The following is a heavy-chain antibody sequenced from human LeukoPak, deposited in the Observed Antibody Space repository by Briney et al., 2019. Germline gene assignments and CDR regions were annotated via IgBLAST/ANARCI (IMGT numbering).Heavy chain of an antibody. D-gene: IGHD5-18*01. J-gene: IGHJ4*02. V-gene: IGHV3-7*01. CDR3: ARDLSGVAGYTYGRGIDY. CDR2: INQDGSEK. Sequence: GGSLRLSCAASGFTFSSYWMSWVRQAPGKGLEWVANINQDGSEKYYVDSVKGRFTISRDNAKNSVFLQMNSLRAEDTAVYYCARDLSGVAGYTYGRGIDYWGQGTLVTVSS. CDR1: GFTFSSYW.